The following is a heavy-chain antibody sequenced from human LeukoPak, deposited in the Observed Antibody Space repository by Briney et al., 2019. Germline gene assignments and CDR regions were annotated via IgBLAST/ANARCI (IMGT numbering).Heavy chain of an antibody. D-gene: IGHD3-10*01. CDR1: GFTFSSYG. J-gene: IGHJ3*02. CDR3: AREGRGPRDAFDI. Sequence: PGRSLRLSRAASGFTFSSYGMHWVRQAPGKGLEWVAVISYDGSNKYYADSVKGRFTISRDNSKNTLYLQMDSLRAEDTAIYYCAREGRGPRDAFDIWGQGTIVTVSS. V-gene: IGHV3-30*03. CDR2: ISYDGSNK.